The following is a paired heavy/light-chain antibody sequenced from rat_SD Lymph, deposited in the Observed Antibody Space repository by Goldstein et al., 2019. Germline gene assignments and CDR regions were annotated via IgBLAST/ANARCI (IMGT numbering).Heavy chain of an antibody. Sequence: EVQLQQSGAELGKPGTSVKLSCKVSGYNIRNTYMHWVNQRPGKGLEWIGRIDPANGNTIYAEKFKSKATLTADTSSNTAYMQLSQLKSDDTAIYFCAMRGGTGFDYWGQGVMVTVSS. CDR3: AMRGGTGFDY. CDR2: IDPANGNT. D-gene: IGHD1-11*01. V-gene: IGHV1-11*01. CDR1: GYNIRNTY. J-gene: IGHJ2*01.
Light chain of an antibody. V-gene: IGKV3S6*01. CDR2: SAS. J-gene: IGKJ5*01. CDR1: KSVSTY. Sequence: DTVLTQSPALAVSLGQRVTISCRASKSVSTYMHWYQQKSGQQPKLLIYSASNLESGVPSRFSGSGSGTDFTLTIDPVEADDIANYYCQQSDELSLTFGSGTKLEIK. CDR3: QQSDELSLT.